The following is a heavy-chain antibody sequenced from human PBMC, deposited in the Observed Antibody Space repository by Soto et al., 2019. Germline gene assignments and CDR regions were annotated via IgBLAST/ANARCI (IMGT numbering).Heavy chain of an antibody. CDR1: DGSISNYC. V-gene: IGHV4-59*01. CDR2: VYYSGST. J-gene: IGHJ5*02. CDR3: VRDYLLTGFDP. Sequence: SETLSLTCSVSDGSISNYCWTWVRKHPGKGLEWIGYVYYSGSTNYNPSLESRVTISTDASKNQFSLKMKSVTAADTAVYYCVRDYLLTGFDPWGQGALVTVYS. D-gene: IGHD3-9*01.